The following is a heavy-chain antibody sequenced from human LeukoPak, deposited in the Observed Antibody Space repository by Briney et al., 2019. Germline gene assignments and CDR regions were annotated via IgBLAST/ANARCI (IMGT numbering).Heavy chain of an antibody. D-gene: IGHD3-22*01. CDR3: ARAEALSDNSGYYEDW. V-gene: IGHV1-2*02. J-gene: IGHJ4*02. CDR2: INPSGGST. CDR1: GYTFTGYH. Sequence: GASVKVSCKASGYTFTGYHMHWVRQAPGQGLEWMGIINPSGGSTSYAQKFQGRVTMTRDTSISTAYMELSRLRSDDTAVYYCARAEALSDNSGYYEDWWGQGTLVTVSS.